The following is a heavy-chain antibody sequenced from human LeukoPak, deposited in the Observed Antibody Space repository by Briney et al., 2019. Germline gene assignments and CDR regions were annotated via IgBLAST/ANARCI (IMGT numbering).Heavy chain of an antibody. D-gene: IGHD4-23*01. CDR2: ISAYNGNT. CDR1: GYTFTSYG. V-gene: IGHV1-18*01. J-gene: IGHJ5*02. Sequence: GASVKVSCKASGYTFTSYGTSWVRQAPGQGLEWMGWISAYNGNTNYAQKLQGRVTMTTDTSTSTAYMELRSLRSDDTAVYYCARDNSVEDTAWWFDPWGQGTLVTVSS. CDR3: ARDNSVEDTAWWFDP.